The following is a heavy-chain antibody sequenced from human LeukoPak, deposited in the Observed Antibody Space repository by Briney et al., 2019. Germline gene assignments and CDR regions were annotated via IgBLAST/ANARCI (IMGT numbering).Heavy chain of an antibody. CDR3: ARGEPHPGSFY. CDR1: GYSFTSYW. CDR2: IDPSDSYT. J-gene: IGHJ4*02. D-gene: IGHD1-14*01. Sequence: GESLKISCKGSGYSFTSYWISWVRQMPGKGLEWMGRIDPSDSYTKYSPSFQGHVTISGDESISTAYLQWSSLKASDTAMYYCARGEPHPGSFYWGQGTLVTVSS. V-gene: IGHV5-10-1*01.